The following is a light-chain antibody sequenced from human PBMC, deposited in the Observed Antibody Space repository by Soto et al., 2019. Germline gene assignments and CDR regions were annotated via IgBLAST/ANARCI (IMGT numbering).Light chain of an antibody. CDR3: QAYDYSLTASV. V-gene: IGLV1-40*01. CDR2: GNR. CDR1: SSNLGAGYD. Sequence: QAVVTQPPSVSGAPGQRVTISCTGNSSNLGAGYDVHWYQQLPGAAPKLVIFGNRNRPSGVPERFSGSKSGTSASLAITGLQTEDEADYYCQAYDYSLTASVFGGGTKLTVL. J-gene: IGLJ3*02.